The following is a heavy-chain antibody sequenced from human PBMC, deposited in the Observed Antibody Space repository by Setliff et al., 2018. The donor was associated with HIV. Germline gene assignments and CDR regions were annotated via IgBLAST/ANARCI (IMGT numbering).Heavy chain of an antibody. V-gene: IGHV3-48*01. Sequence: ETLSLTCTVSGGSISSYYWSWVRQPPGKGLEWVSYISSSSSTISYADSVKVRFTISRDNAKNSLYLQMNSLRAEDTAVYYCARRFLTVHMDVWGKGTTVTVSS. J-gene: IGHJ6*03. CDR2: ISSSSSTI. CDR1: GGSISSYY. CDR3: ARRFLTVHMDV. D-gene: IGHD3-9*01.